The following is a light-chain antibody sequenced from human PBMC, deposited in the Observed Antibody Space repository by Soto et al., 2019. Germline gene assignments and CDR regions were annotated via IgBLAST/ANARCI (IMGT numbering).Light chain of an antibody. CDR3: QQLNSYPRT. J-gene: IGKJ4*01. Sequence: DIRLTQSPSFLSASVGDRVIITCRASHDISSYLAWYQQKPGEAPKLLIYAASTLQSGVPSRFSGSRSGTEFTLTVSSLQPEDFATYYCQQLNSYPRTFGGGTKV. CDR2: AAS. V-gene: IGKV1-9*01. CDR1: HDISSY.